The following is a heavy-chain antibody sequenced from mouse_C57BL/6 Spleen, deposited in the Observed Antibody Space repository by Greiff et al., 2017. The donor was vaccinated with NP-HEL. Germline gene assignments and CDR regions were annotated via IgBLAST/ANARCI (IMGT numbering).Heavy chain of an antibody. Sequence: VQLQQSGPELVKPGASVKLSCKASGYTFTSYDINWVKQRPGQELEWIGWIYPRDGSTKYNEKFKGKATLTVDTSSSTAYMELHSLTSEDSAVYFCARRDSNYLRAFDYWGQGTTLTVSS. CDR3: ARRDSNYLRAFDY. V-gene: IGHV1-85*01. D-gene: IGHD2-5*01. CDR1: GYTFTSYD. CDR2: IYPRDGST. J-gene: IGHJ2*01.